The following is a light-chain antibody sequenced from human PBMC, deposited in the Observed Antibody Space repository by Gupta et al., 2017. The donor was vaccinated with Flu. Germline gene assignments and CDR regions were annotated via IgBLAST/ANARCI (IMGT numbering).Light chain of an antibody. CDR2: NDS. J-gene: IGLJ2*01. CDR1: ALPKQY. V-gene: IGLV3-25*02. CDR3: QSADNSGTYVV. Sequence: YEMTQPPSVSVSPGQTARITCSGDALPKQYAFWYQQKSGQAPVLVIYNDSERPSGIPERVSGSSAGTTATLTISGVQAEDEADYYCQSADNSGTYVVFGGGTQLTVL.